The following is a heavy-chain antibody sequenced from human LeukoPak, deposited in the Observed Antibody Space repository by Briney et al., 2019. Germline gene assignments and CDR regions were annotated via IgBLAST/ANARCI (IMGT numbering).Heavy chain of an antibody. CDR1: GFTFSSYG. V-gene: IGHV3-30*18. CDR3: AKARSRYYDSSGYFDY. CDR2: ISYDGSNK. J-gene: IGHJ4*02. D-gene: IGHD3-22*01. Sequence: PGGSLRLSCAASGFTFSSYGMHWVRQTPGKGLEWVAVISYDGSNKYYADSVKGRFTISRDNSKNTLYLQMNSLRAEDTAVYYCAKARSRYYDSSGYFDYWGQGTLVTVSS.